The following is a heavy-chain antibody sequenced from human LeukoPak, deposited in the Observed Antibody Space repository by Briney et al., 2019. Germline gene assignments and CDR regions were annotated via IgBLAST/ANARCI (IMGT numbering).Heavy chain of an antibody. Sequence: SETPSLTCTVSGGSISSSSYYWSWIRQPPGKGLEWIGSIYYSGSTYYNPSLNSRVTISIDTSKNQFSLKLSSVTAADTAVYYCARDLLYYYGSGSQYYYYYMDVWGKGTTVTASS. CDR2: IYYSGST. CDR3: ARDLLYYYGSGSQYYYYYMDV. D-gene: IGHD3-10*01. V-gene: IGHV4-39*07. J-gene: IGHJ6*03. CDR1: GGSISSSSYY.